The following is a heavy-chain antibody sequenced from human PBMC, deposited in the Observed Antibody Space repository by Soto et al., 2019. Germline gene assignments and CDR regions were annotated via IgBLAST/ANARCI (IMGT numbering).Heavy chain of an antibody. J-gene: IGHJ6*02. CDR1: GYTFTSYG. CDR3: ARDNPSGGGDRYGMDV. V-gene: IGHV1-18*01. CDR2: ISAYKGNT. D-gene: IGHD3-16*01. Sequence: QVQLVQSGAEVKKPGASVKVSCKASGYTFTSYGISWVRQAPGQGLEWMGWISAYKGNTNYGQKLQGSVTMTTDTSTSTAYMELRSLRSDDTAVYYCARDNPSGGGDRYGMDVWGQGTTVIVSS.